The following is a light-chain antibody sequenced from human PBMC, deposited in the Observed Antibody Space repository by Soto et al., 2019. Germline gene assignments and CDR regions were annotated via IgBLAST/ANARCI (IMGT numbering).Light chain of an antibody. J-gene: IGKJ3*01. Sequence: DIQLTQSPSSLSASVGDRVTITCWASQNISIFLNWYQQKPGKAPKLLIYTASDLESGVPSRISGGGSGTEFTLSISSLQPEDFATYYCQQSYSTLVTFGPGTKVDIK. CDR3: QQSYSTLVT. CDR1: QNISIF. V-gene: IGKV1-39*01. CDR2: TAS.